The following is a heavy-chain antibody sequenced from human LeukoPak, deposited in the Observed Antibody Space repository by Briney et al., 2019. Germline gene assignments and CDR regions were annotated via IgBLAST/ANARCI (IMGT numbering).Heavy chain of an antibody. V-gene: IGHV4-59*01. CDR2: IYYSGST. D-gene: IGHD2-2*01. Sequence: SETLSLTCTVSGGSISSYYWSWIRRPPGKGLEWIGYIYYSGSTNYNPSLKSRVTISVDTSKNQFSLKLSSVTAADTAVYYCARGRGYCSSTSCYAYFDYWGQGTLVTVSS. CDR3: ARGRGYCSSTSCYAYFDY. CDR1: GGSISSYY. J-gene: IGHJ4*02.